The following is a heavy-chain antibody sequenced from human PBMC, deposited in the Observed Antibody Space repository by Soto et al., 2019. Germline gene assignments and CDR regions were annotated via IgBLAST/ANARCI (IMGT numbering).Heavy chain of an antibody. J-gene: IGHJ5*02. CDR2: IYYIGST. Sequence: PSETQDVPWTVACGYSSDLGGYWNWIRKHPGKGLEWIGYIYYIGSTYYNPSLKSRVTISLDTSKNQFSLRLSTVTAADTAVYYCARSVFPWGQGTLVTVSS. V-gene: IGHV4-31*02. CDR3: ARSVFP. CDR1: CGYSSDLGGY.